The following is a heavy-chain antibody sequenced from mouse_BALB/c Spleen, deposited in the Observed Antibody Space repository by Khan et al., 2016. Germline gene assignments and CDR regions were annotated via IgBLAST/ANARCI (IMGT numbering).Heavy chain of an antibody. V-gene: IGHV14-1*02. D-gene: IGHD2-4*01. CDR1: GFNIKDYY. J-gene: IGHJ3*01. CDR2: IDPENGNT. Sequence: VRLQQSGAELVRPGALVKLSCKASGFNIKDYYMHWVKQRPEQGLEWIGWIDPENGNTIYDPKFQGKASITAETSSNTAYLQLSRLTSEDTAVYYCCSDYDYDRLFAYWGQGTLVTVSA. CDR3: CSDYDYDRLFAY.